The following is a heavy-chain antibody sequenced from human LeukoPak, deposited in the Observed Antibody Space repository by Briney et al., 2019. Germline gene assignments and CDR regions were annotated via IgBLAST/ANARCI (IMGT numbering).Heavy chain of an antibody. D-gene: IGHD5-18*01. CDR3: ARAGYSYGTMDV. J-gene: IGHJ6*02. CDR2: INPNSGGT. V-gene: IGHV1-2*02. CDR1: GYTFTGYY. Sequence: ASVKVSCKASGYTFTGYYMHWVRQAPGQGLEWMGWINPNSGGTNYAQKFQGRVTMTRDTSISTAYMELSRLRSDDTAVYYRARAGYSYGTMDVWGQGTTVTVSS.